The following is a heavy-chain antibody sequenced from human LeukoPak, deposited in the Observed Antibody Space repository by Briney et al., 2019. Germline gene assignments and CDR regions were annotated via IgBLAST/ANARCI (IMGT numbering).Heavy chain of an antibody. CDR1: GGSISSSSYY. D-gene: IGHD2-8*01. CDR3: ARVKIVPLIVLMVYAPGGWFDP. CDR2: IYYSGST. V-gene: IGHV4-39*01. Sequence: PSETLSLTCTVSGGSISSSSYYWGWIRQPPGKGLEWIGSIYYSGSTYYNPSLKSRVTISVDTSKNQFSLKLSSVTAADKAVYYCARVKIVPLIVLMVYAPGGWFDPWGQGTLVTVSS. J-gene: IGHJ5*02.